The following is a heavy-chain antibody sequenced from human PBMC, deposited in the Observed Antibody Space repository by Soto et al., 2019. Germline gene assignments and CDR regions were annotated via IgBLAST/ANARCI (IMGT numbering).Heavy chain of an antibody. CDR2: INPSSGGT. V-gene: IGHV1-2*02. Sequence: VASVKVSCKASGYTFTDYYINWVRQAPGQGLEWMGWINPSSGGTNYAEKFQDRVTMTRDTSIGTAYMELNRLTPDDTAVYFCARKWHLLNYFYGVDVWGQGTTVTVSS. J-gene: IGHJ6*02. CDR3: ARKWHLLNYFYGVDV. CDR1: GYTFTDYY. D-gene: IGHD1-26*01.